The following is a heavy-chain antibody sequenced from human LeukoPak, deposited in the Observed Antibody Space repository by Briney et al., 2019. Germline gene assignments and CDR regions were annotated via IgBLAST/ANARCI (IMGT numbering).Heavy chain of an antibody. Sequence: SETLSLTCAVYGGSFSGYYWSWIRQPPGKGLEWIGEINHSGSTNYNPSLKSRVTISLDTSRNQFSLKLDSVTAADTAVYYCAKSNGYGLIDIWGQGTMVTVSS. J-gene: IGHJ3*02. CDR1: GGSFSGYY. V-gene: IGHV4-34*01. CDR2: INHSGST. D-gene: IGHD3-10*01. CDR3: AKSNGYGLIDI.